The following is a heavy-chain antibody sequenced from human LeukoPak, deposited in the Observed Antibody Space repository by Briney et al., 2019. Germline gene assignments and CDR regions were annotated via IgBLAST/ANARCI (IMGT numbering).Heavy chain of an antibody. CDR2: IYPGDSET. J-gene: IGHJ4*02. CDR1: GYRFSSYW. V-gene: IGHV5-51*01. D-gene: IGHD2-15*01. CDR3: VRALGYCSSGSCYYYDY. Sequence: GESLKISCKGSGYRFSSYWIGWVRQMPGKVLEWMGIIYPGDSETRYSPSFQGQVTISADKSISTAYLQWSSLKASDTAMYYCVRALGYCSSGSCYYYDYWGQGTLVTVSS.